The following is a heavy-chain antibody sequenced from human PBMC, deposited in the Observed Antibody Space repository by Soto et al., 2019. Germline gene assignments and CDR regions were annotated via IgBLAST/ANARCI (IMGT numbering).Heavy chain of an antibody. V-gene: IGHV1-69*13. CDR1: GGTFSSYA. CDR2: IIPIFGTA. CDR3: AREGGSGSSWYETAYYYYGMDV. D-gene: IGHD6-13*01. J-gene: IGHJ6*02. Sequence: GASVKVSCKASGGTFSSYAISWVRQAPGQGLEWMGGIIPIFGTANYAQKFQGRVTITADESTSTAYMELSSLRSEDTAVYYCAREGGSGSSWYETAYYYYGMDVWGQGTTVTVSS.